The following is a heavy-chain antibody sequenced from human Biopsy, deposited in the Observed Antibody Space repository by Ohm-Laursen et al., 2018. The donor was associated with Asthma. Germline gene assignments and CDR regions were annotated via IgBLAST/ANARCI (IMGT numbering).Heavy chain of an antibody. CDR2: ISPGAGST. Sequence: SLRLSCTASGFTFSSYGMNWVRQAPGKGLQWVSSISPGAGSTYYADSVKGRFTISRDKSKNTLYMQMNSLRAEDTAVYYCAGGDSSNWSHYYFDYWGQGTLVTVSS. J-gene: IGHJ4*02. CDR3: AGGDSSNWSHYYFDY. V-gene: IGHV3-23*01. D-gene: IGHD3-22*01. CDR1: GFTFSSYG.